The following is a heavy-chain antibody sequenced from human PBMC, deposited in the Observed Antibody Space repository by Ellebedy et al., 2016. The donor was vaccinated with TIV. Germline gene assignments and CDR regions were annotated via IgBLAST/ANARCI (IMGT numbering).Heavy chain of an antibody. CDR3: ARDRPRSWDYYGSGSYFPFDY. CDR1: GYTFTSYA. Sequence: ASVKVSCKASGYTFTSYAMHWVRQAPGQRLEWMGWISAYNGNTNYAQKLQGRVTMTTDTSTSTAYMELRSLRSDDTAVYYCARDRPRSWDYYGSGSYFPFDYWGQGTLVTVSS. V-gene: IGHV1-18*01. J-gene: IGHJ4*02. CDR2: ISAYNGNT. D-gene: IGHD3-10*01.